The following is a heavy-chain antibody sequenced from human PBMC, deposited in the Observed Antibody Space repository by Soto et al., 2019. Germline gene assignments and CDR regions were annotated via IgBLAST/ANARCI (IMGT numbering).Heavy chain of an antibody. D-gene: IGHD5-12*01. CDR2: ISSRGSTT. CDR3: ARDRAYSVNGACNDAIDF. CDR1: GFIFSNYK. V-gene: IGHV3-48*03. J-gene: IGHJ3*01. Sequence: GGTLRLSCAASGFIFSNYKMNWVRQAAGKGLEWVSYISSRGSTTYYADSVKGRFTISRDNAKNSLYLHMNSLRAADTAVYYCARDRAYSVNGACNDAIDFWGQGTMVTVSS.